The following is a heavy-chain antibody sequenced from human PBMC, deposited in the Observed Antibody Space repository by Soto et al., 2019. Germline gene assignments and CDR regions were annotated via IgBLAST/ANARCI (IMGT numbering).Heavy chain of an antibody. CDR1: GYTFTSYY. CDR3: ALSLVGATLRDGWFDP. Sequence: QVQLVQSGAEVKKPGASVKVSCKASGYTFTSYYMHWVRQAPGQGLEWMGIINPSGGSTSYAQKFQGRITMPRDTSTSTVYMELSSLRAEDTAVYYCALSLVGATLRDGWFDPWGQGTPVTVSS. D-gene: IGHD1-26*01. J-gene: IGHJ5*02. V-gene: IGHV1-46*01. CDR2: INPSGGST.